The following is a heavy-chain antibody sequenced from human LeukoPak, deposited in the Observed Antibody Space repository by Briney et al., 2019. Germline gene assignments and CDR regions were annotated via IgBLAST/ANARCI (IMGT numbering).Heavy chain of an antibody. CDR1: GGSISSYY. CDR2: IYYSGST. V-gene: IGHV4-59*01. D-gene: IGHD3-3*01. Sequence: SETLSLTCTVSGGSISSYYWSWIRQPPGKGLEWIGYIYYSGSTNYNPSLKSRVTISVDTSKNQFSLKLSSVTAADTAVYYCAGRRGYWCGWGYYYYYGMDVWGQGTTVTVSS. J-gene: IGHJ6*02. CDR3: AGRRGYWCGWGYYYYYGMDV.